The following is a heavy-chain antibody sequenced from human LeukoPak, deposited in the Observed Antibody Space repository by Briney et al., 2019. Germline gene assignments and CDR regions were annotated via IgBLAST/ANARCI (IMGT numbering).Heavy chain of an antibody. D-gene: IGHD4-17*01. V-gene: IGHV3-23*01. Sequence: PGGSLRLSCAASGFTVSSNYMSWVRQAPGKGLVWVSAISGSGGSTYYADSVKGRFTISRDNSKNTLYLQMNSLRAEDTAVYYCAKDGGATVNYYYYYGMDVWGQGTTVTVSS. CDR3: AKDGGATVNYYYYYGMDV. J-gene: IGHJ6*02. CDR1: GFTVSSNY. CDR2: ISGSGGST.